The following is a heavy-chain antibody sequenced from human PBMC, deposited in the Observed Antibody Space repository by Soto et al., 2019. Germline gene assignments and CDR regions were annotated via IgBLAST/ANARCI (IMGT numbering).Heavy chain of an antibody. J-gene: IGHJ5*02. CDR2: ISPYNDNT. Sequence: ASVKVSCKASGYTFTSYGISWVRQAPGQGLEWMGWISPYNDNTNYAQNLQGRVTMTADTSTSTAYMELSSLRSEDTAVYYCARGYSSSSTIIGFDPWGQGTLVTVSS. D-gene: IGHD6-6*01. V-gene: IGHV1-18*01. CDR3: ARGYSSSSTIIGFDP. CDR1: GYTFTSYG.